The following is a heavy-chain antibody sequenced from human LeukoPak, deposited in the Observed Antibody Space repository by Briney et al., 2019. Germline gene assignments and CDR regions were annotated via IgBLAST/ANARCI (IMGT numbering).Heavy chain of an antibody. CDR2: IYSGGST. J-gene: IGHJ4*02. D-gene: IGHD3-10*01. CDR1: GFTVSSNY. CDR3: ARDRMVRGVIMGYYFDY. V-gene: IGHV3-66*02. Sequence: GGSLRLSCAASGFTVSSNYMSWVRQAPGKGLEWVSVIYSGGSTYYADSVKGRFTISRDNSKNTLYLQMNSLRAEDTAVYYCARDRMVRGVIMGYYFDYWGQGTLVTVSS.